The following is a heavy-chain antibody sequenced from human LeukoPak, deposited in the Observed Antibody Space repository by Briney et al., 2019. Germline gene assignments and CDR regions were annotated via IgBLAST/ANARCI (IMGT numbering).Heavy chain of an antibody. D-gene: IGHD6-19*01. V-gene: IGHV4-61*01. Sequence: SETLSLTCTVSGGSVSSGSYYWSWIRQPPGKGLEWIGYIYYSGSTNYNPSLKSRVTISVDRSKNQFSLKLSSVTAADTAVYYCARDRFSSGWYDAFDIWGQGTMVTVSS. CDR2: IYYSGST. CDR3: ARDRFSSGWYDAFDI. CDR1: GGSVSSGSYY. J-gene: IGHJ3*02.